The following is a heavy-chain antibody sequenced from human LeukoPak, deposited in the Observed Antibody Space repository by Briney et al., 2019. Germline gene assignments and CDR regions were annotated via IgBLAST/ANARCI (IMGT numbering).Heavy chain of an antibody. CDR3: AGVNEYYSEWLDT. CDR2: FDPEEGKT. D-gene: IGHD2/OR15-2a*01. J-gene: IGHJ5*02. Sequence: ASVKVSCTVSGYTLTDLSIHWVRQAPGKGLEWMGGFDPEEGKTIYAQNFQDRVSMTEDTSTDTAYLHLSSLRSEDTAVYYCAGVNEYYSEWLDTWGPGTLVTVSS. CDR1: GYTLTDLS. V-gene: IGHV1-24*01.